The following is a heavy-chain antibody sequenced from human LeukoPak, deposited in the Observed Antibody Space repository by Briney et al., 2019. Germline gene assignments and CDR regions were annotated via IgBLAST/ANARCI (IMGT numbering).Heavy chain of an antibody. J-gene: IGHJ4*02. V-gene: IGHV1-46*01. CDR1: GYTFTSYY. CDR2: INPSGGST. CDR3: ARNPWGGYYSSLFDY. D-gene: IGHD3-22*01. Sequence: GASVKVSCKASGYTFTSYYMHWVRQAPGQGLEWMGIINPSGGSTSYAQKFQGRVTMTRDMSTSTVYMELSSLRSGDTAVYYCARNPWGGYYSSLFDYWGQGTLVTVSS.